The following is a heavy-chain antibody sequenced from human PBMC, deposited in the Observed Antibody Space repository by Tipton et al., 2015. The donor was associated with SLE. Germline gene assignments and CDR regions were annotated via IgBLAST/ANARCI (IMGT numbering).Heavy chain of an antibody. V-gene: IGHV4-39*01. CDR1: GGSISSSRYY. J-gene: IGHJ3*02. D-gene: IGHD3-22*01. CDR3: ARPYYYDSSGYYLDAFDI. CDR2: IYYSGST. Sequence: TLSLTCTVSGGSISSSRYYWGWIRQPPGKGLEWIGSIYYSGSTYYNPSLKSRVTISVDTSKNQFSLKLSSVTAADTAVYYCARPYYYDSSGYYLDAFDIWGQGTMVTVSS.